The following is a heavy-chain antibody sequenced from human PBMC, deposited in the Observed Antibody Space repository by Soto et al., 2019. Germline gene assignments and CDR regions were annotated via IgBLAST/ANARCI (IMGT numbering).Heavy chain of an antibody. J-gene: IGHJ5*02. CDR1: GGSISSGGYY. V-gene: IGHV4-31*03. CDR3: ARGRGYSYGPNWFDP. CDR2: IYYSGST. Sequence: SETLSLTCTASGGSISSGGYYWSWIRQHPGKGLEWIGYIYYSGSTYYNPSLKSRVTISVDTSKNQFSLKLSSVTAADTAVYYCARGRGYSYGPNWFDPWGQGTLVTVSS. D-gene: IGHD5-18*01.